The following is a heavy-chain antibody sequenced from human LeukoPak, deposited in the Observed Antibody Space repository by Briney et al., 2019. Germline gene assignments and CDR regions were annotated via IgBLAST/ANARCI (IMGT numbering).Heavy chain of an antibody. CDR3: ARVRVWLDLDY. CDR2: IYYSGST. CDR1: GGSISSYY. Sequence: SETLSLTCTVSGGSISSYYWSWIRQPPGKGLEWFGYIYYSGSTNYNPSLKSRVTISVDASKNQFSLKLSSVTAADTAVYYCARVRVWLDLDYWGQGTLVTVSS. V-gene: IGHV4-59*01. D-gene: IGHD3-10*01. J-gene: IGHJ4*02.